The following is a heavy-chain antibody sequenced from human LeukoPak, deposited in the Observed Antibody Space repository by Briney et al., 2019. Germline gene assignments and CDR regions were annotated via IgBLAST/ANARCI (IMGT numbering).Heavy chain of an antibody. CDR2: ISYDGSNK. CDR1: GFTFSSYA. J-gene: IGHJ3*02. CDR3: ARDRIAAADTEGDAFDI. Sequence: GGSLRLSCAASGFTFSSYAMHWVRQAPGKGLEWVAVISYDGSNKYYADSVKGRFTISRDNSKNTLYLQMNSLRAEDTAVYYCARDRIAAADTEGDAFDIWGQGTMATVSS. V-gene: IGHV3-30-3*01. D-gene: IGHD6-13*01.